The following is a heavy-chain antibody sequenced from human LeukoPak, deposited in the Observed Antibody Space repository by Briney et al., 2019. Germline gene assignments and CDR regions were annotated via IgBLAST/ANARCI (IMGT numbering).Heavy chain of an antibody. CDR3: ALHRDGYKFPFRY. CDR1: GFTFSSYA. V-gene: IGHV3-23*01. J-gene: IGHJ4*02. CDR2: ISGSGGST. Sequence: PGGSLRVFCAASGFTFSSYAMSWVRQAPGKGLEWVSAISGSGGSTYYADSVKGRFTISRDNSKNTLYLQMNSLRADDTAVYYCALHRDGYKFPFRYWGQGTLVTVSS. D-gene: IGHD5-24*01.